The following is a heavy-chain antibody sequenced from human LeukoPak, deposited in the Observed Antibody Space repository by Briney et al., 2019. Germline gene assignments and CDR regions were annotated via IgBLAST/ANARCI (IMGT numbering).Heavy chain of an antibody. V-gene: IGHV4-59*01. J-gene: IGHJ3*02. CDR3: ARSGYKYGADALDI. CDR2: IYYSGST. D-gene: IGHD5-18*01. CDR1: GGSISSYY. Sequence: SETLSLTCTVSGGSISSYYWSWIRQPPGKGLEWIGYIYYSGSTNYNPSLKGRVTISVDTSKNKFSLKLSSVTAADTAVYYCARSGYKYGADALDIWGQGTMVTVSS.